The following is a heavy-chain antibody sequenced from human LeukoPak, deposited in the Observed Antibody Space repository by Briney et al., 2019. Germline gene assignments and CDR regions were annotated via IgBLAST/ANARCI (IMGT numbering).Heavy chain of an antibody. Sequence: SETLSLTCTISGGSISSSIYNWGWIRQSPGKGLEWIGSIYYTGITNYNPSLKSRVTISVDTSKNQFSLRLSSVTAADTSVYYCAREGDYYDSSGDNWFDPWGQGTLVTVSS. CDR1: GGSISSSIYN. CDR3: AREGDYYDSSGDNWFDP. CDR2: IYYTGIT. V-gene: IGHV4-39*02. J-gene: IGHJ5*02. D-gene: IGHD3-22*01.